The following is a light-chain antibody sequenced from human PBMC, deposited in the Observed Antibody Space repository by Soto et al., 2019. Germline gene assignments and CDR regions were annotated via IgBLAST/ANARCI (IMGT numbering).Light chain of an antibody. CDR2: DVT. J-gene: IGLJ1*01. V-gene: IGLV2-14*01. CDR1: SSDVGGYNY. CDR3: SSYTSTSTYV. Sequence: QSVLTQPASVSGSPGQSITISCTGTSSDVGGYNYVSWYQQHPGKVPKLMIYDVTIRPSGVSNRFSASKSGNTASLTISGLQAEDEADYYCSSYTSTSTYVFGTGTKLTVL.